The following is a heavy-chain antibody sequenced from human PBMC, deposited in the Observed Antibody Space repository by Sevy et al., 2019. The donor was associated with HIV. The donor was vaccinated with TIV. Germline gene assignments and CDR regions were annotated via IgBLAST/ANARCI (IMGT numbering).Heavy chain of an antibody. Sequence: GGSLRLSCAASGFTFSSYAMSWVRQAPGKGLEWVSVISGSGNTYYADSVKGRFTISRDNPKNTLFLQMNSLRAEDTAVDYCAKDRSHIIMIRGGVIFDYWGQGTLVTVSS. V-gene: IGHV3-23*01. CDR1: GFTFSSYA. D-gene: IGHD3-10*01. J-gene: IGHJ4*02. CDR2: ISGSGNT. CDR3: AKDRSHIIMIRGGVIFDY.